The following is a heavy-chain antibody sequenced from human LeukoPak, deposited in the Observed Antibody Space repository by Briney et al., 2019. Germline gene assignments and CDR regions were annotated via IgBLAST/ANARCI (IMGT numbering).Heavy chain of an antibody. Sequence: SETLSLTCAVYGGSFTTYYGTWVRQPPGKGLEWIGEINLRGTTNYNPSLKSRVTISLDTSKNQFSLKLTSATAADTAVYYCVGTKYNDSPVLSNWGQGSLVTVSS. CDR1: GGSFTTYY. D-gene: IGHD1-1*01. J-gene: IGHJ4*02. V-gene: IGHV4-34*01. CDR3: VGTKYNDSPVLSN. CDR2: INLRGTT.